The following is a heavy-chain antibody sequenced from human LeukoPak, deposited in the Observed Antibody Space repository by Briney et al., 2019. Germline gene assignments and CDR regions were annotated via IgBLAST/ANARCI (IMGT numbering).Heavy chain of an antibody. D-gene: IGHD6-13*01. Sequence: SETLSLTCTVSGGSISSYYWSWIRQPPGKGLEWIGYTYYSGSTNYNPSLKSRVTISVDTSKNQFSLKLSSVTAADTAVYYCARVGSSSWSNYYYGMDVWGQGTTVTVSS. CDR3: ARVGSSSWSNYYYGMDV. CDR1: GGSISSYY. V-gene: IGHV4-59*01. CDR2: TYYSGST. J-gene: IGHJ6*02.